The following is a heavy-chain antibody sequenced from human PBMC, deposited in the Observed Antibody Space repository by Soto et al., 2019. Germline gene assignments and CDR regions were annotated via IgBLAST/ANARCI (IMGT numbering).Heavy chain of an antibody. CDR1: GFTFSSYS. CDR2: ISSSSSYI. V-gene: IGHV3-21*01. CDR3: SRVGGYYYYYMDV. Sequence: EVQLVESGGGLVKPGGSLRLSCAASGFTFSSYSMNWVRQAPGKGLEWVSSISSSSSYIYYADSVKGRLTISRDNAKNSLYLQMNSLGAEDTAVYYCSRVGGYYYYYMDVWGKGTTVTVSS. J-gene: IGHJ6*03. D-gene: IGHD2-15*01.